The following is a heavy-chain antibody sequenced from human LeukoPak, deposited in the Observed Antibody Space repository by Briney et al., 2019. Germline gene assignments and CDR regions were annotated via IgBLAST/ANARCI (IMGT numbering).Heavy chain of an antibody. CDR2: TSSDLNVK. J-gene: IGHJ4*02. V-gene: IGHV3-30*14. Sequence: GGSLRLSCAASGFTFRNYVIHWVRQAPGKGLEWVAVTSSDLNVKLYADSVKGRFTISRDNSKNTLYLQMNSLRAEDTAVYYCARAPGDSSGYPTKFDYWGQGTLVTVSS. CDR3: ARAPGDSSGYPTKFDY. D-gene: IGHD3-22*01. CDR1: GFTFRNYV.